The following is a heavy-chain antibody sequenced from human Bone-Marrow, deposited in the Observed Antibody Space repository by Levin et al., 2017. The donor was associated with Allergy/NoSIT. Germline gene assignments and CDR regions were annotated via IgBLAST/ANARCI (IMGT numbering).Heavy chain of an antibody. CDR1: GYTFTSYD. CDR3: ATYGITFGGVIVKRDKYMDV. CDR2: MNPNSGNT. Sequence: ASVKVSCKASGYTFTSYDINWVRQATGQGLEWMGWMNPNSGNTGYAQKFQGRVTMTRNTSISTAYMELSSLRSEDTAVYYCATYGITFGGVIVKRDKYMDVWGQGTTVTVSS. J-gene: IGHJ6*02. V-gene: IGHV1-8*01. D-gene: IGHD3-16*02.